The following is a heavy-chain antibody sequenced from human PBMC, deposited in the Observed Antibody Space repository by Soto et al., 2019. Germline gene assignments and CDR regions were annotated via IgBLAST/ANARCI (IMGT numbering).Heavy chain of an antibody. CDR1: GGTFSSYA. CDR2: IIPIFGTA. Sequence: ASVKVSCKASGGTFSSYAISWVRQAPGQGLEWMGGIIPIFGTANYAQKFQGRVTITADKSTSTAYMELSSLRSEGTAVYYCARGNIAAVVSYYYYYGMDVWGQGTTVTVSS. J-gene: IGHJ6*02. D-gene: IGHD6-13*01. V-gene: IGHV1-69*06. CDR3: ARGNIAAVVSYYYYYGMDV.